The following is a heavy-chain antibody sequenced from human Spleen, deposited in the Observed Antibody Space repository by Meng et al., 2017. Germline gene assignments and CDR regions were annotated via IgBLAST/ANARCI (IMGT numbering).Heavy chain of an antibody. CDR2: INPNRDGT. V-gene: IGHV1-2*06. Sequence: QVQLVQSGAEVKNPGASVMVSCKDCGYPFTSNDINRVRQASGQGLEWKGRINPNRDGTNYAQKFQGRVTMTSDTSIRTAYVELSRLGSDDTAVYYCARGDYGDYLVYDYWGQGTLVTVSS. J-gene: IGHJ4*02. CDR3: ARGDYGDYLVYDY. CDR1: GYPFTSND. D-gene: IGHD4-17*01.